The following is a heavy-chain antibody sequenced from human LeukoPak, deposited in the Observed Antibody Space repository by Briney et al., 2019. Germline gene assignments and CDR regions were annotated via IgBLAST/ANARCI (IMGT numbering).Heavy chain of an antibody. D-gene: IGHD1-7*01. CDR1: GFTFDDYG. CDR2: INWNGGSS. J-gene: IGHJ5*02. V-gene: IGHV3-20*04. Sequence: PGGSLRLSCAASGFTFDDYGMSWVRQAPGKGLEWVSLINWNGGSSGYADSVKGRFTISRDNAKNSLYLQMNSLRAEDTAVYYCAKLPDYILELKTWFDPWGQGTLVTVSS. CDR3: AKLPDYILELKTWFDP.